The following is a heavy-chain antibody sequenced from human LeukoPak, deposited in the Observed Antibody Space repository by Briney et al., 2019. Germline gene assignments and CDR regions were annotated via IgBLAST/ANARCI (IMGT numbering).Heavy chain of an antibody. CDR2: ISAYNGNT. J-gene: IGHJ5*02. CDR3: ASDQGPYYYDSSGSGFDP. V-gene: IGHV1-18*01. CDR1: AYTFTSYG. D-gene: IGHD3-22*01. Sequence: ASVKVSCKASAYTFTSYGISWVRQAPGQGLEWMGWISAYNGNTNYAQKLQGRVTMTTDTSTNTAYMELRSLRSDDTAVYYCASDQGPYYYDSSGSGFDPWGQGTLVTVSS.